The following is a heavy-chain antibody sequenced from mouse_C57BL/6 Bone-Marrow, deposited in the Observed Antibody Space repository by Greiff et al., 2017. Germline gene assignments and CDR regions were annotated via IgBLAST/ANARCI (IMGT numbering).Heavy chain of an antibody. Sequence: QVQLQQSGAELVRPGTSVKMSCKASGYTFTNYWIGWAKQRPGHGLEWIGDIYPGGGYTNYNAKFKGKATLTADKSSSTAYMQFSSLTSEDAAIYYWARREAYYYGSYWYVDVWGTGTTVTVSA. V-gene: IGHV1-63*01. D-gene: IGHD1-1*01. CDR3: ARREAYYYGSYWYVDV. CDR1: GYTFTNYW. J-gene: IGHJ1*03. CDR2: IYPGGGYT.